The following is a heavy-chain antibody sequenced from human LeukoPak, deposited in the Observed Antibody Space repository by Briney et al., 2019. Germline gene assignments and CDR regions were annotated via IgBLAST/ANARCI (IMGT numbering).Heavy chain of an antibody. CDR1: GFTFSRYW. CDR3: ARAPSEVGGYYPEYLRH. CDR2: IKSDGKT. Sequence: PGGSLRLSCEASGFTFSRYWMHWVRQAPGRGLVWVSRIKSDGKTNYADSVKGQFTISRDNAKNTVSLQMNSLRADDTGVYYCARAPSEVGGYYPEYLRHWGQGTLVTVSS. V-gene: IGHV3-74*01. D-gene: IGHD3-3*01. J-gene: IGHJ1*01.